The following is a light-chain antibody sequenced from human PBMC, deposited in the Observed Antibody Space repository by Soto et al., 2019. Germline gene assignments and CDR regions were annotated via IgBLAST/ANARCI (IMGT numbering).Light chain of an antibody. Sequence: DIQMTQSPSTLSASVGDTVTITCRASQSISSWLAWYQQKPGKAPKVLIYDVSNLESGVPSRFSGSGFGTEFTLTISSLQPDDFATYYCQQYNSSPITFGQGTRLEIK. CDR3: QQYNSSPIT. V-gene: IGKV1-5*01. CDR1: QSISSW. J-gene: IGKJ5*01. CDR2: DVS.